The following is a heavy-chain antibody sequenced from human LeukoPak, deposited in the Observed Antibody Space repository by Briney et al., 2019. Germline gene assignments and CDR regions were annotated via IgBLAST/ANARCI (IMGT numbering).Heavy chain of an antibody. CDR2: INPSGGST. CDR3: ARDTPYEVTFGGVTVMGSFVLDY. D-gene: IGHD3-16*02. CDR1: QYNFTSYY. Sequence: ASVKVSCKASQYNFTSYYIHWVRQAPGQGLEWMGIINPSGGSTSYAQKFQGRVTMTRDTSTTTVYIELSSLRSEDTAVYYCARDTPYEVTFGGVTVMGSFVLDYWGQGTLVTVSS. V-gene: IGHV1-46*01. J-gene: IGHJ4*02.